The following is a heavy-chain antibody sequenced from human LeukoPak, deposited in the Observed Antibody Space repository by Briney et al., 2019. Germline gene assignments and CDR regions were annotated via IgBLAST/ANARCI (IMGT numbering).Heavy chain of an antibody. Sequence: PGGSLRLSCAASGFSFSSYWMSWVRQAPGKGLEWVSVIYSGGSTYYADSVKGRFTISRDNSKNTLYLQMNSLRGEDTAVYYCASTYSSDWGELDYWGQGTLVTVSS. D-gene: IGHD6-19*01. J-gene: IGHJ4*02. V-gene: IGHV3-66*01. CDR3: ASTYSSDWGELDY. CDR1: GFSFSSYW. CDR2: IYSGGST.